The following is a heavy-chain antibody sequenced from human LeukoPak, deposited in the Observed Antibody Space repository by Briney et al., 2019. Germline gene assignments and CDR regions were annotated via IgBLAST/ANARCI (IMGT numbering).Heavy chain of an antibody. D-gene: IGHD3-22*01. Sequence: ASVKVSCKASGYTFTSYYMHWVRQAPGQGLEWMGIINPSGGSTSYAQKFQGRVTMTRDTSTSTVYMELSSLRSEDTAVYYCARDQPRASDSSGYYGDYWDQGTLVTVSS. V-gene: IGHV1-46*01. J-gene: IGHJ4*02. CDR2: INPSGGST. CDR3: ARDQPRASDSSGYYGDY. CDR1: GYTFTSYY.